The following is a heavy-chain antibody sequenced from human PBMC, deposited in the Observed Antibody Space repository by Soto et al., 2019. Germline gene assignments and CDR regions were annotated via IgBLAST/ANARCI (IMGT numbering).Heavy chain of an antibody. CDR2: IYYSGST. J-gene: IGHJ6*02. CDR1: GGSISSYY. D-gene: IGHD1-26*01. CDR3: ARELGGYCYYGMDV. V-gene: IGHV4-59*01. Sequence: PSETLSLTCTVSGGSISSYYWSWIRQPPGKGLEWIGYIYYSGSTNYNPSLKSRVTISVDTSKNQFSLKLSSVTAADTAVYYCARELGGYCYYGMDVWGQGTTVTVSS.